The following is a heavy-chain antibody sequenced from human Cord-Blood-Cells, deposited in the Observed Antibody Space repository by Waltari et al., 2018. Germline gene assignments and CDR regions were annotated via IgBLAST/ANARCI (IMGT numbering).Heavy chain of an antibody. J-gene: IGHJ1*01. Sequence: QLQLQESGPGLVKPSETLSLTCTVSGGSISSSSYYWGWIRQPPGKGLEWIGKIYYSGSTYYNPSLKSRVTISVDTAKTQFSLKLNSVTAADTAVYYCATYCSSTSCPSWGQGTLVTVSS. D-gene: IGHD2-2*01. CDR3: ATYCSSTSCPS. CDR1: GGSISSSSYY. CDR2: IYYSGST. V-gene: IGHV4-39*01.